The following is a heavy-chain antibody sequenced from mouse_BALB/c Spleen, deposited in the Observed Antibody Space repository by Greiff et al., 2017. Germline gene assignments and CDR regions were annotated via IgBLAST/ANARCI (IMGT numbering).Heavy chain of an antibody. D-gene: IGHD2-14*01. J-gene: IGHJ4*01. Sequence: VQLKESGGGLVQPGGSLRLSCATSGFTFTDYYMSWVRQPPGKALEWLGFIRDKANGYTTEYSASVKGRFTISRDNSQSILYLQMNTLRAEDSATYYCARERYDGAYYAMDYWGQGTSVTVSS. CDR3: ARERYDGAYYAMDY. V-gene: IGHV7-3*02. CDR2: IRDKANGYTT. CDR1: GFTFTDYY.